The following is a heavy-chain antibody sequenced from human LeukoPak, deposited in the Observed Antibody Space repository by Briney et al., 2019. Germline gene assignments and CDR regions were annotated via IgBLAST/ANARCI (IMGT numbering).Heavy chain of an antibody. D-gene: IGHD5-24*01. J-gene: IGHJ4*02. CDR3: AKDWDGYNLY. Sequence: GGSLRLSCAASGFTFSSYGMHWVRQAPGKGLEWVALIRYDGSNKYSTDSVRGRFTISRDNSKNTLYLQMNSLRAEDTAVYYCAKDWDGYNLYWGQGTLVTVSP. CDR2: IRYDGSNK. CDR1: GFTFSSYG. V-gene: IGHV3-30*02.